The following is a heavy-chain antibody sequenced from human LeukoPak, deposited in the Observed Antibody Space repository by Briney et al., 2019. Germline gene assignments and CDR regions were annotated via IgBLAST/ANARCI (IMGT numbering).Heavy chain of an antibody. CDR1: GGSFSGFY. CDR3: ARMRETAATGISGGDY. D-gene: IGHD6-13*01. J-gene: IGHJ4*02. V-gene: IGHV4-34*01. Sequence: SPSETLSLTCAVYGGSFSGFYWSWIRQPPGKGLEWIGEIHHSGSTNYNPSLKSRVTISVDTSKNQSSLKLSSVTAADTAVYYCARMRETAATGISGGDYWGQGTLVTVSS. CDR2: IHHSGST.